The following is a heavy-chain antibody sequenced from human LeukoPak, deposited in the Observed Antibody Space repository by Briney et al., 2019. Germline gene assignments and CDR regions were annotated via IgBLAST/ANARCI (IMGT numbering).Heavy chain of an antibody. D-gene: IGHD3-9*01. CDR3: ARGLARRPTYYDILTG. CDR2: IIPILGIA. J-gene: IGHJ4*02. CDR1: GYTFTSYG. Sequence: ASVKVSCKASGYTFTSYGISWVRQAPGQGLEWMGRIIPILGIANYAQKFQGRVTITADKSTSTAYMELSSLRSEDTAVYYCARGLARRPTYYDILTGWGQGTLVTVSS. V-gene: IGHV1-69*04.